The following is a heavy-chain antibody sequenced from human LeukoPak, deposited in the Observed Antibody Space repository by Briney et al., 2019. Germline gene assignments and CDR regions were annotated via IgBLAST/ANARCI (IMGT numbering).Heavy chain of an antibody. CDR1: GGSFSGYY. J-gene: IGHJ4*02. D-gene: IGHD2-21*01. Sequence: SETLSLTCAVYGGSFSGYYWSWIRQPPGKGLEWIGEINHSGSTNDNPSLKSRVTISVDTSKNQFSLKLSSVTAADTAVYYCARALWSRGYFDYWGQGTLVTVSS. CDR2: INHSGST. CDR3: ARALWSRGYFDY. V-gene: IGHV4-34*01.